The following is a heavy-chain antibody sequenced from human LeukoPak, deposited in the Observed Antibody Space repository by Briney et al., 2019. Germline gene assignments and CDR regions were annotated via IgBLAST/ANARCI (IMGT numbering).Heavy chain of an antibody. D-gene: IGHD1-26*01. V-gene: IGHV3-21*04. Sequence: GGSLGLSCAASGFTFNTYSMNWVRQAPGKGLEWVSYVSSSSTSIYYADSVKGRFTISRDNAMNSLYLQMNSLRPEDTAVYYCARAAGWDRSDYWGQGTLVTVSS. CDR3: ARAAGWDRSDY. J-gene: IGHJ4*02. CDR1: GFTFNTYS. CDR2: VSSSSTSI.